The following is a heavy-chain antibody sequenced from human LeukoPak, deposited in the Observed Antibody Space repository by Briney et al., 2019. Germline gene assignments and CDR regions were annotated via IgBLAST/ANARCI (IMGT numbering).Heavy chain of an antibody. CDR2: IKQDGSEK. CDR3: ARDRNMYYYDSSGYPPGIDY. CDR1: GFTFSSYW. V-gene: IGHV3-7*01. D-gene: IGHD3-22*01. Sequence: GGSLRLSCAASGFTFSSYWMSWVRQAPGKGLEWVANIKQDGSEKYYVDSVKGRFTISRDNAKNSLYLQMNSLRAEDTAVYYCARDRNMYYYDSSGYPPGIDYWGQGTLVTVSS. J-gene: IGHJ4*02.